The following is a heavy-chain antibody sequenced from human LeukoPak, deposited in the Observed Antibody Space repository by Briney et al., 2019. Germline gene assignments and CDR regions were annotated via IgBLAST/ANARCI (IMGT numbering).Heavy chain of an antibody. J-gene: IGHJ4*02. CDR3: ARDGLAAAADY. CDR1: GFTFSTHW. D-gene: IGHD6-13*01. CDR2: IKGDGTST. Sequence: PGGSLRLSCTVSGFTFSTHWMRWVRHAPGKGLVWVSHIKGDGTSTNYADSVKGRFTISRDNAKNTLFLQMNSLRAEDTAVYYCARDGLAAAADYWGQGTLVTVSS. V-gene: IGHV3-74*01.